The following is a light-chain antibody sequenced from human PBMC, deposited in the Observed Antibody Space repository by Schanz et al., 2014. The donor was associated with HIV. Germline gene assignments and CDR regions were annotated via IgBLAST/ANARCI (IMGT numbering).Light chain of an antibody. CDR3: SSYTTNRTMA. Sequence: QSALTQPASVSGSPGQSITVSCTGTNNDIGSYTYVAWYQQHPGKAPKVVVYGVFDRPSGVSDRFSGSKSGNAASLTISSLQTDDEGDYYCSSYTTNRTMAFGGGTKLTVL. CDR2: GVF. J-gene: IGLJ2*01. V-gene: IGLV2-14*03. CDR1: NNDIGSYTY.